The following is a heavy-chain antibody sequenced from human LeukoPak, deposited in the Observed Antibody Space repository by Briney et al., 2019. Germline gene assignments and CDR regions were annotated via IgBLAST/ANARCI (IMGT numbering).Heavy chain of an antibody. CDR1: GFTFSTYV. J-gene: IGHJ4*02. Sequence: QPGGSLRLSCSVYGFTFSTYVMHWVRQAPGKGLEYVSAISSNGDNTYYADSVKGRFTISRDNSKNTLYLQMSSLRADDTAVYYCVRGTGYWGQGTLVTVSS. V-gene: IGHV3-64D*06. CDR3: VRGTGY. CDR2: ISSNGDNT.